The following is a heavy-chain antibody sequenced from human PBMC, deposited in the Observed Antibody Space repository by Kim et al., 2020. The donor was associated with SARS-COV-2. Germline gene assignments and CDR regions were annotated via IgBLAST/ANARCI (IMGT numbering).Heavy chain of an antibody. CDR3: ARGPVWYYDSSGYYYFDY. V-gene: IGHV1-18*04. Sequence: ASVKVSCKASGYTFTSYGISWVRQAPGQGLEWMGWISAYNGNTNYAQKLQGRVTMTTDTSTSTAYMGLRSLRSDDTAVYYCARGPVWYYDSSGYYYFDYWGQGTLVTVSS. D-gene: IGHD3-22*01. CDR2: ISAYNGNT. J-gene: IGHJ4*02. CDR1: GYTFTSYG.